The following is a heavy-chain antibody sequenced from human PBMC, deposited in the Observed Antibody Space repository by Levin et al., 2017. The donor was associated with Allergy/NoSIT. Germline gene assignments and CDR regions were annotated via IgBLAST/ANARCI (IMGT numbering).Heavy chain of an antibody. CDR2: VFHSGTT. J-gene: IGHJ4*02. V-gene: IGHV4-38-2*01. CDR3: ARTYSTNSFAMSY. CDR1: GDSISSGYY. D-gene: IGHD2-8*01. Sequence: PGGSLRLSCAVSGDSISSGYYYNWVRQPPGEGLEWIGTVFHSGTTYYNPSLKSRVTMSVDTSKKQFSLKLSSVTAADTAVYYCARTYSTNSFAMSYWGQGTLVTVSS.